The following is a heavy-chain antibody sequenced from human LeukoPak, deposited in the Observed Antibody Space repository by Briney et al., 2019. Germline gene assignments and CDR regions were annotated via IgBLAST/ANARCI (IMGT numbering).Heavy chain of an antibody. CDR3: ARGKYSSSRAVDY. CDR1: GGSISSGSYY. J-gene: IGHJ4*02. V-gene: IGHV4-61*02. CDR2: IYTSGST. Sequence: SETLSLTCTVSGGSISSGSYYWSWIRQPAGKGLEWIGRIYTSGSTYYNPSLKSRVTISVDRSKNQFSLKLSSVTAADTAVYYCARGKYSSSRAVDYWGQGTLVTVSS. D-gene: IGHD6-6*01.